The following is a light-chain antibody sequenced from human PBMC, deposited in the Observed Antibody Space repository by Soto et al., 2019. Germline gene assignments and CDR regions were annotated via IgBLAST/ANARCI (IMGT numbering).Light chain of an antibody. CDR2: DAS. CDR3: HQYNNWPRT. CDR1: QRVSRN. Sequence: EIVMTQSPATLSVSPGERATLSCRASQRVSRNLAWYQQKPGQAPRLLIYDASTRATGIPDRFSGSGSETEFTLTISSLQSEDFAVYFCHQYNNWPRTFGQGTRLEIK. V-gene: IGKV3-15*01. J-gene: IGKJ5*01.